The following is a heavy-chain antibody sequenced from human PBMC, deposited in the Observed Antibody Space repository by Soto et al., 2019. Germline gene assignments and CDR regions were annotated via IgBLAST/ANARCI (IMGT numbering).Heavy chain of an antibody. CDR2: IRSKTNNYAT. CDR3: TTGLVLRYFG. Sequence: GGSLRLSCAASGLTFSDSAIHWVRQASGKGLEWVGRIRSKTNNYATTYAASVKGRFTISRDDSKNTLYLQMNSLKTEDTAVYYCTTGLVLRYFGWGQGTLVTVSS. J-gene: IGHJ4*02. CDR1: GLTFSDSA. V-gene: IGHV3-73*01. D-gene: IGHD3-9*01.